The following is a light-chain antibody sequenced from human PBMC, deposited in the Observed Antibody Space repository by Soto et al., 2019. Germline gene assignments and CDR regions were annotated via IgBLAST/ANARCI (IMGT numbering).Light chain of an antibody. CDR1: RSLLKANGYTY. J-gene: IGKJ1*01. CDR2: LGY. Sequence: DIVMTQSPLSLTVTPGEPASTSCRSSRSLLKANGYTYFHWFLQKPGQSPQLLIYLGYNRAPGVPDRFSGTGSGTDFTLKISRVEAEDVGVYYCMQTLESRTFGQGTKVDIK. V-gene: IGKV2-28*01. CDR3: MQTLESRT.